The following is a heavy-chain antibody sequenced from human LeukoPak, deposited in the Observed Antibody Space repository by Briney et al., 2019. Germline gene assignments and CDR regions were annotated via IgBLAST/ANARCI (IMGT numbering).Heavy chain of an antibody. CDR1: GFTFSNYA. D-gene: IGHD5-24*01. CDR2: IGSSGGST. J-gene: IGHJ4*02. V-gene: IGHV3-23*01. CDR3: AKVFRDGYNYPFDY. Sequence: PGGSLRLSCAASGFTFSNYAMNWFRQAPGKGLEWVSTIGSSGGSTYYADSVKGRFTISRDNSKNTLYLQMNSLRAEDTAVYYCAKVFRDGYNYPFDYWGQGTLVTVSS.